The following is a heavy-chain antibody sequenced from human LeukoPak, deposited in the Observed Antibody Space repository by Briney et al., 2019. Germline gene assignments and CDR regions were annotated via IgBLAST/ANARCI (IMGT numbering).Heavy chain of an antibody. Sequence: GGSLRLSCSASGFTFSSYAMHWVRQAPGKGLEYVSAISSNGGSTYYADSVKGRFTISRDNSKNTLYLQMSGLRAEDTAVYYCVNSYCSSTSCYPQNFDYWGQGTLVTVSS. CDR1: GFTFSSYA. J-gene: IGHJ4*02. CDR2: ISSNGGST. V-gene: IGHV3-64D*06. CDR3: VNSYCSSTSCYPQNFDY. D-gene: IGHD2-2*01.